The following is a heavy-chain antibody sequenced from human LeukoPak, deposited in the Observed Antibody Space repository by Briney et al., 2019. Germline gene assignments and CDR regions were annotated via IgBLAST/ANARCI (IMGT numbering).Heavy chain of an antibody. CDR1: GFAFDDYA. Sequence: PGRSLRLYCAAYGFAFDDYAMHWVRQAPGKGLEWVSGISWNSGSIDYADSVKGRFTLSRDNAKNSLYLQMNSLRAEDTALYYCAKDKYSSGWYNFDYWGQGTLVTVSS. CDR2: ISWNSGSI. J-gene: IGHJ4*02. CDR3: AKDKYSSGWYNFDY. V-gene: IGHV3-9*01. D-gene: IGHD6-19*01.